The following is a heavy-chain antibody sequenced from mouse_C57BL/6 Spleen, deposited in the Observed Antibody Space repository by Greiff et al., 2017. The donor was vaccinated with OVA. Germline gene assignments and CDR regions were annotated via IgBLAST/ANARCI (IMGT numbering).Heavy chain of an antibody. CDR1: GYSFTSYY. Sequence: VQLQQSGPELVKPGASVKISCKASGYSFTSYYIHWVKQRPGQGLEWIGWIYPGSGNTKYNEKFKGKATLTADTSSSTAYMQLSSLTSEDSAVYYCAREIITTVVATKGYYFDYWGQGTTLTVSS. V-gene: IGHV1-66*01. D-gene: IGHD1-1*01. CDR2: IYPGSGNT. J-gene: IGHJ2*01. CDR3: AREIITTVVATKGYYFDY.